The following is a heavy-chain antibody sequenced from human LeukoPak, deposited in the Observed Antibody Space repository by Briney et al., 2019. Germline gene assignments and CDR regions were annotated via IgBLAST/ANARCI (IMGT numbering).Heavy chain of an antibody. CDR3: ARGGGLGGSLDL. CDR1: GYFLTSHS. CDR2: IITSGTGRS. J-gene: IGHJ4*02. D-gene: IGHD2-15*01. Sequence: ASVKLSCKTSGYFLTSHSMNWVRQAPGQGLQWMAWIITSGTGRSTFGHGFTGRFVFSFDASVNTAYLEISGLKPEDTGLYYCARGGGLGGSLDLWGQGTLVTVSS. V-gene: IGHV7-4-1*02.